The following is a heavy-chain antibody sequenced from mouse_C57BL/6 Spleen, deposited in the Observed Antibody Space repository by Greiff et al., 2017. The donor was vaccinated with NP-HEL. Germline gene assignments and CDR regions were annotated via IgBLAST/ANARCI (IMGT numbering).Heavy chain of an antibody. D-gene: IGHD2-2*01. CDR1: GYTFTSYW. Sequence: QVQLQQSGAELVKPGASVKLSCKASGYTFTSYWMHWVKQRPGRGLEWIGRIDPNSGGTKYNEKFKSKATLTVDKPSSTAYMQLSSLTSEDSAVYYCAREVTTKTRYAMDYWGQGTSVTVSS. CDR2: IDPNSGGT. J-gene: IGHJ4*01. CDR3: AREVTTKTRYAMDY. V-gene: IGHV1-72*01.